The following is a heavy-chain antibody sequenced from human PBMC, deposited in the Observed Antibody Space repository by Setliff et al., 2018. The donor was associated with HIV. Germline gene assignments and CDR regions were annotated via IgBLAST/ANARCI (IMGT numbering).Heavy chain of an antibody. CDR3: SRASDPSHRMPPTNYYYYMDV. CDR1: GYSFTTYW. V-gene: IGHV5-51*01. CDR2: IYPGDSDT. D-gene: IGHD2-2*01. Sequence: PGESLKISCKGSGYSFTTYWIAWLRQMPGKGLECMGIIYPGDSDTRYSPSFQGHVTISADKSISTAYLQWSSLGASDTAVYYCSRASDPSHRMPPTNYYYYMDVWGKGTKVTVSS. J-gene: IGHJ6*03.